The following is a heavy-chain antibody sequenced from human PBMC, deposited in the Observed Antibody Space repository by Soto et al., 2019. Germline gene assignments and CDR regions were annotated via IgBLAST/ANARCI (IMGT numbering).Heavy chain of an antibody. CDR2: IYHSGST. V-gene: IGHV4-4*02. D-gene: IGHD3-3*01. Sequence: PSDTLSLTCDVSCGSISSSNCLSCFLQPPGKGLEWIGEIYHSGSTNYNPSLKSRVTISVDKSKNQFSLKLSSVTAADTAVYYCARALYYDFWSGYAGMEVWGQGTTVTVSS. CDR3: ARALYYDFWSGYAGMEV. CDR1: CGSISSSNC. J-gene: IGHJ6*02.